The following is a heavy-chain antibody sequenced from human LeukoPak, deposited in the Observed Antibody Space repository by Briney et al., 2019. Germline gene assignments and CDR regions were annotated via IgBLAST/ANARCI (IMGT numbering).Heavy chain of an antibody. Sequence: GGSLRLSCAASGFTFSSYGMHWVRQAPGKGLEWVAVIWYDGSNKYYADSVKGRFTISRDNSKYTLYLQMNSLRAEDTAVYYCARDGNYYDSSGYYYPIRGYFDYWGQGTLVTVSS. V-gene: IGHV3-33*08. J-gene: IGHJ4*02. D-gene: IGHD3-22*01. CDR1: GFTFSSYG. CDR2: IWYDGSNK. CDR3: ARDGNYYDSSGYYYPIRGYFDY.